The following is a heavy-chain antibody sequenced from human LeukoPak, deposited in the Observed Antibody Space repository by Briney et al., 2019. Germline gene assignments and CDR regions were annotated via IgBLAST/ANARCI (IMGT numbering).Heavy chain of an antibody. CDR1: GGSISGGSYY. CDR3: AREGYCSGGSCLYYYYYYMDV. Sequence: SQTLSLTCTVSGGSISGGSYYWSWIRQPAGKGLEWIGRIYTSGSTNYNPSLKSRVTISVDTSKNQFSLKLSSVTAADTAVYYCAREGYCSGGSCLYYYYYYMDVWGTGTTVTVSS. V-gene: IGHV4-61*02. CDR2: IYTSGST. D-gene: IGHD2-15*01. J-gene: IGHJ6*03.